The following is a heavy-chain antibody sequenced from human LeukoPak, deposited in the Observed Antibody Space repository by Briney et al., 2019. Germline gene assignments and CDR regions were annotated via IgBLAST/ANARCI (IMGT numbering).Heavy chain of an antibody. D-gene: IGHD3-22*01. J-gene: IGHJ4*02. CDR1: GFTVSSNY. CDR2: IYSGGST. Sequence: PGGSLRLSCAASGFTVSSNYMSWVRQAPGKGLEWVSVIYSGGSTYYADSVKGRFTISRHNSKNTLYLQMNSLRAEDTAVYYCAKVVYYYDSSGYELDYWGQGTLVTVSS. V-gene: IGHV3-53*04. CDR3: AKVVYYYDSSGYELDY.